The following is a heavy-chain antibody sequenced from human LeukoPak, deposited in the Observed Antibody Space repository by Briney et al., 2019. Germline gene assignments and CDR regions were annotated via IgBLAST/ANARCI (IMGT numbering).Heavy chain of an antibody. V-gene: IGHV1-18*01. Sequence: ASVKVSCKAYGYTFNIYGISWVRQAPGQGLEWMGWISAYNGNTNYAQKFQGRVTMTTDPSTSTAYMELGSLTSDDTALYCCARVEYYYDNSGYLDHWGQGTLVTVSS. CDR2: ISAYNGNT. D-gene: IGHD3-22*01. J-gene: IGHJ4*02. CDR3: ARVEYYYDNSGYLDH. CDR1: GYTFNIYG.